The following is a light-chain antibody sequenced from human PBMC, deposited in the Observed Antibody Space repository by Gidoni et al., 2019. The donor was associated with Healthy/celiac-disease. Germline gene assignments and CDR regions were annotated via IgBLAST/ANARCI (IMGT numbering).Light chain of an antibody. CDR2: DDS. J-gene: IGLJ3*02. CDR3: QVWDSSSDHPV. V-gene: IGLV3-21*02. CDR1: NIRSKS. Sequence: SYVLTQPPPVPVAPGQTARSTCGRNNIRSKSVHWYHQKPGQAPVLVVYDDSDRPSGIPERFSGSNSGNTATLTISRVEAGDEADYYYQVWDSSSDHPVFGGGTKLTVL.